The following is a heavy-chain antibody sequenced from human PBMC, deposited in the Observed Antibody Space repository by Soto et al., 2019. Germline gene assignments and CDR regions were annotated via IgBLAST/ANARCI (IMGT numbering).Heavy chain of an antibody. Sequence: ASVKVSCEASGYTFTSYGISWVRQAPGQGLEWMGWISAYNGNTNYAQKLQGRVTMTTDTSTSTAYMELRSLRSDDTAVYYCARDRVAYCGGDCYSGYWGQGTLVTVSS. J-gene: IGHJ4*02. D-gene: IGHD2-21*01. CDR3: ARDRVAYCGGDCYSGY. V-gene: IGHV1-18*01. CDR1: GYTFTSYG. CDR2: ISAYNGNT.